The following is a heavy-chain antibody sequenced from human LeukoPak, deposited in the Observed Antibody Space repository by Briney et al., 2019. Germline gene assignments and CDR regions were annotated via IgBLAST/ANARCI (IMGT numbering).Heavy chain of an antibody. CDR2: ISSSSSTI. V-gene: IGHV3-48*01. Sequence: GGSLRLSCAATGFTFSSYSMNWVRQAPGKGLEWVSSISSSSSTIYYADSVKGRFTISRDNAKNSLYLQMNSLRAEDTAVYYCARDQIAAAGRVYYYYYYMDVWGKGTTVTVSS. CDR1: GFTFSSYS. D-gene: IGHD6-13*01. CDR3: ARDQIAAAGRVYYYYYYMDV. J-gene: IGHJ6*03.